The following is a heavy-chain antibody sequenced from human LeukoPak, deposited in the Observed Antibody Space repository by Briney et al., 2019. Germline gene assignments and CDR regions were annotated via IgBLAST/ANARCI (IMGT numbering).Heavy chain of an antibody. J-gene: IGHJ6*03. CDR2: ISAYNGNT. D-gene: IGHD3-22*01. CDR1: GYTFTSYG. Sequence: EASVKVSCKAPGYTFTSYGISWVRQAPGQGLEWMGWISAYNGNTNYAQKLQGRVTMTTDTPTSTAYMELRSLRSDDTAVYYCARDPLSGYYSYYYYYMDVWGKGTTVTVSS. V-gene: IGHV1-18*01. CDR3: ARDPLSGYYSYYYYYMDV.